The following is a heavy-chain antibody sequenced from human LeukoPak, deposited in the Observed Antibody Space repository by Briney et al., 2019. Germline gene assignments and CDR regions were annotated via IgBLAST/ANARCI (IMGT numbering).Heavy chain of an antibody. CDR1: GFTVSSNY. J-gene: IGHJ6*02. CDR3: ARSTSNYGMDV. V-gene: IGHV3-66*01. D-gene: IGHD1/OR15-1a*01. Sequence: QTGGSLRLSCAASGFTVSSNYMSRVRQAPGKGLEWVSVIYSGGSTYYADSVKGRFTISRDNSKNTLYLQMNSLRAEDTAVYYCARSTSNYGMDVWGQGTTVTVSS. CDR2: IYSGGST.